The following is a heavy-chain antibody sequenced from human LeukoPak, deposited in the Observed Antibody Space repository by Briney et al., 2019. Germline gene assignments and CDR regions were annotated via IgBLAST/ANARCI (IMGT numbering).Heavy chain of an antibody. CDR2: INPNSGGT. V-gene: IGHV1-2*02. CDR3: ARDGGGCSGGSCYWWLDY. D-gene: IGHD2-15*01. J-gene: IGHJ4*02. Sequence: GASVKVSCKASGYTFTGYYMHWVRQAPGQGLEWMGWINPNSGGTNYAQKFQGRVTMTRDTSISTAYMELSRLRSDDTAVYYCARDGGGCSGGSCYWWLDYWGQGTLVTVSS. CDR1: GYTFTGYY.